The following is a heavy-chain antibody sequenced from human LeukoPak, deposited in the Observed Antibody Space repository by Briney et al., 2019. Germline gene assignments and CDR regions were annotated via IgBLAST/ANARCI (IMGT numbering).Heavy chain of an antibody. CDR1: GGTFSSYA. V-gene: IGHV1-69*13. CDR2: IIPIFGTA. CDR3: ARGPTSNYFDY. J-gene: IGHJ4*02. Sequence: ASVKVSCKASGGTFSSYAISWVRQSPGQGLEWMGGIIPIFGTANYAQKFQGRVTITADESTSTAYMELSSLRSEDTAVYYCARGPTSNYFDYWGQGTLVTVSS.